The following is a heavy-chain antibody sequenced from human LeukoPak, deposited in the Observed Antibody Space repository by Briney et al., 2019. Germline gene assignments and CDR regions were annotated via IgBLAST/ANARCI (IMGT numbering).Heavy chain of an antibody. V-gene: IGHV3-30-3*01. CDR1: GFTFSSYA. D-gene: IGHD1-1*01. CDR3: ARENWNVDFDY. CDR2: ISYDESNK. Sequence: PGGSLRLSCAASGFTFSSYAMHWVRQAPGKGLEWVAVISYDESNKYYADSVKGRFTISRDNSKNTLYLQMNSLRAEDTAVYYCARENWNVDFDYWGQGTLVTVSS. J-gene: IGHJ4*02.